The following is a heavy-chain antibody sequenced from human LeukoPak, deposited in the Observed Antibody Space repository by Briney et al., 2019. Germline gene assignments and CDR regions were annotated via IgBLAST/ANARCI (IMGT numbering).Heavy chain of an antibody. V-gene: IGHV3-48*01. J-gene: IGHJ4*02. Sequence: GGSLRLSCAVSGFTLSNNTMNWVRQAPGKGLEWISYISSSSRTIYYADSVKGRFTISRDNAKNSLFLQMNSLRAEDTAVYYCARGDCSGGSCYLSLTTIDYWGQGTLVTVSS. D-gene: IGHD2-15*01. CDR2: ISSSSRTI. CDR3: ARGDCSGGSCYLSLTTIDY. CDR1: GFTLSNNT.